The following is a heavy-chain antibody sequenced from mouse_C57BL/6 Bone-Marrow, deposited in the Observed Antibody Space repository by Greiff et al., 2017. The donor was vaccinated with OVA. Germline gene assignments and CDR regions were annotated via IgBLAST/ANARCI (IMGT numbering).Heavy chain of an antibody. D-gene: IGHD1-1*01. J-gene: IGHJ2*01. CDR1: GFNIKDDY. CDR2: IDPENGDT. CDR3: ATRAYYYGSSSYFDY. V-gene: IGHV14-4*01. Sequence: VHVKQSGAELVRPGASVKLSCTASGFNIKDDYMHWVKQRPEQGLEWIGWIDPENGDTEYNEKFQGKATITVDTSSNTAYLQLSSLTSEDTAVYYCATRAYYYGSSSYFDYWGQGTTLTVSS.